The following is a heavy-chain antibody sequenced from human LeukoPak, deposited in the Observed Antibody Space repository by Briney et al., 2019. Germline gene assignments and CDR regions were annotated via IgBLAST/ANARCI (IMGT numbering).Heavy chain of an antibody. D-gene: IGHD3-10*01. CDR1: GGSISSGDYY. J-gene: IGHJ5*02. CDR3: ARDSGSYFDGHWFDP. CDR2: IYYSGST. V-gene: IGHV4-30-4*01. Sequence: PSETLSLTCTVSGGSISSGDYYWSWIRQPPGKGLEWIGYIYYSGSTYYNPSLKSRVTISVDTSKSQFSLKLSSVTAADTAVYYCARDSGSYFDGHWFDPWGQGTLVTVSS.